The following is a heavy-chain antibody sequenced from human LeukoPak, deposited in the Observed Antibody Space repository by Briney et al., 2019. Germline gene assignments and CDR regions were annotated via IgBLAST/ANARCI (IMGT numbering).Heavy chain of an antibody. CDR1: GGSISSGGYS. J-gene: IGHJ5*02. V-gene: IGHV4-30-2*01. D-gene: IGHD6-6*01. CDR2: IYHSGST. Sequence: SQTLSLTSAVSGGSISSGGYSWSWIRQPPGKGLEWIGYIYHSGSTYYNPSLKSRVTISVDRSKNQFSLKLSSVTAADTAVYYCARGPSSSEWFDPWGQGTLVTVSS. CDR3: ARGPSSSEWFDP.